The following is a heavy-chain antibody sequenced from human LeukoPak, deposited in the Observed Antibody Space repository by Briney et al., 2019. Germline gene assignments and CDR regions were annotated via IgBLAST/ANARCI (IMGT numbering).Heavy chain of an antibody. D-gene: IGHD2-2*01. J-gene: IGHJ6*03. CDR2: IIPIIGTA. V-gene: IGHV1-69*13. CDR1: GGTFTSYA. Sequence: SVKVSCKASGGTFTSYAISWVRQAPGQGLEWKGGIIPIIGTANYAQKFQGRVTITADESTSTAYMELSSLRSENTAENSCESGVIVVKAAYYCYYCYFDVWGRGTTVPVSS. CDR3: ESGVIVVKAAYYCYYCYFDV.